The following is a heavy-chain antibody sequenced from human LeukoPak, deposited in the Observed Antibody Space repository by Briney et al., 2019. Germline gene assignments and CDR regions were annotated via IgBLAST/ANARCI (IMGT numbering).Heavy chain of an antibody. Sequence: GASVKVSCKASGGTFSSHAIAWVRQAPGQGPEWMGGIIPTSGIVNYAQKFQGRVTITTDESTHTAFMELSSLTSDDTAVYFCARGPQYQLLKALGYHYMDVWGEGTTVTVSS. CDR3: ARGPQYQLLKALGYHYMDV. CDR1: GGTFSSHA. CDR2: IIPTSGIV. V-gene: IGHV1-69*05. J-gene: IGHJ6*03. D-gene: IGHD2-2*01.